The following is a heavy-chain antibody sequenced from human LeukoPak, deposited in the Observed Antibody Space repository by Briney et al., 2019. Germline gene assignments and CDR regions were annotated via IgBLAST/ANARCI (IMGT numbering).Heavy chain of an antibody. Sequence: SVKVSCKASGGTFCSYAISWVRQAPGQEREWMGGIIPIFGTANYAQKFQGRVTITADKSTSTAYTELSSLRSEDTAVYYCARDPSSGGYGGDYWGQGTLVTVSS. CDR3: ARDPSSGGYGGDY. J-gene: IGHJ4*02. CDR1: GGTFCSYA. D-gene: IGHD6-19*01. CDR2: IIPIFGTA. V-gene: IGHV1-69*06.